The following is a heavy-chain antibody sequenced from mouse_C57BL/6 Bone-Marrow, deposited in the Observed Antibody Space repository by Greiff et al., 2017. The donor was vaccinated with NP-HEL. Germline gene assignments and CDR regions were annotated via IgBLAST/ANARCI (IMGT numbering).Heavy chain of an antibody. D-gene: IGHD2-4*01. J-gene: IGHJ3*01. CDR1: GYTFTDYY. V-gene: IGHV1-76*01. CDR2: IYPGSGNT. Sequence: VQLQQSGAELVRPGASVKLSCKASGYTFTDYYINWVKQRPGQGLEWIARIYPGSGNTYYNEKFKGKATLTAEKSSSTAYMQLSSLTSEDSAVYFCARIRRLRRGSWFAYWGQGTLVTVSA. CDR3: ARIRRLRRGSWFAY.